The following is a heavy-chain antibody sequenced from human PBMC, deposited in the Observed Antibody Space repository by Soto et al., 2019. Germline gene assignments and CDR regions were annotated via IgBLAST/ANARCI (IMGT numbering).Heavy chain of an antibody. CDR2: ISGGGDNT. CDR1: GFTFSNYA. CDR3: AKERLARGFDS. Sequence: EVQLLDSGGGLVQPGGSLRLSCEASGFTFSNYAMNWVRQAPGKGLEWVLGISGGGDNTYYADSVKGRFTISRDNSKNTVFLQMNSLRAEDTAVYYCAKERLARGFDSWGQGTLVPVSS. V-gene: IGHV3-23*01. J-gene: IGHJ4*02.